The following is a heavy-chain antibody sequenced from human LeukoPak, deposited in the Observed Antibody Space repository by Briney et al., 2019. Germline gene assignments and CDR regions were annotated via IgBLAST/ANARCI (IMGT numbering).Heavy chain of an antibody. J-gene: IGHJ5*02. CDR1: GGSFSGYY. CDR3: ARYSSGWLNWFDP. CDR2: INHSGST. D-gene: IGHD6-19*01. Sequence: PPETLSLTCAVYGGSFSGYYWSWIRQPPGKGLEWIGEINHSGSTNYNPSLKSRVTISVDTSKNQFSLKLSSVTAADTAVYYCARYSSGWLNWFDPWGQGTLVTVSS. V-gene: IGHV4-34*01.